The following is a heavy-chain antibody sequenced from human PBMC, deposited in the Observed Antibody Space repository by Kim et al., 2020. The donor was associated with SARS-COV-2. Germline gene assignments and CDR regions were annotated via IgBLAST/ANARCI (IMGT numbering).Heavy chain of an antibody. Sequence: SGSYKYHADSVKGRCPISRDTAKNSLYRQMNSLRAEDTAVYYCARDWRDYWGQGTLVTVSS. CDR2: SGSYK. CDR3: ARDWRDY. D-gene: IGHD1-1*01. J-gene: IGHJ4*02. V-gene: IGHV3-21*01.